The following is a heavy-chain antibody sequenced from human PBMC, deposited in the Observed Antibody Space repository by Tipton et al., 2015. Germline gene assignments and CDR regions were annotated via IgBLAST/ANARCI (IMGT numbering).Heavy chain of an antibody. CDR3: ARVEAASLYFHYYYGMDV. CDR2: ISDYNGNT. CDR1: GYTFTSYG. V-gene: IGHV1-18*01. J-gene: IGHJ6*02. D-gene: IGHD2-15*01. Sequence: QVQLVQSGAEVKKPGASVKVSCKASGYTFTSYGINWVRQAPGQGLEWMGWISDYNGNTNYAQKLQGRVTMTTDTSTSTAYMELRSLRSDDTAVYYCARVEAASLYFHYYYGMDVWGQGTTVTVSS.